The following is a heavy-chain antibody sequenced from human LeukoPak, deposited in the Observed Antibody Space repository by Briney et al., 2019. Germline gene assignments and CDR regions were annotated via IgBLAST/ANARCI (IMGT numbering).Heavy chain of an antibody. CDR2: ISSSSSYI. Sequence: GGSLRLSCAASRFTFSSYSMNRVRQAPRKGLERVSYISSSSSYIYYADSVKGRFTISRDNAKNSLYLQMNSLRAEDTALYYCAKGGPDYGGNSGVDYWGQGTLVTVSS. J-gene: IGHJ4*02. CDR3: AKGGPDYGGNSGVDY. V-gene: IGHV3-21*04. D-gene: IGHD4-23*01. CDR1: RFTFSSYS.